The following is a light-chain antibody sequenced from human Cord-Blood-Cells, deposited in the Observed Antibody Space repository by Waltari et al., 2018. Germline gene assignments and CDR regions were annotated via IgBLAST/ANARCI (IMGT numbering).Light chain of an antibody. CDR3: SSYTSSSTPVV. CDR2: DVS. Sequence: QSALTQPASVSGSPGQSITISCTGTSSDVGGYNYVSWYQQHPGKAPKLMISDVSNRPSVVSNRFSGSKSGNTASLTISGLQAEDEADYYCSSYTSSSTPVVFGGGTKLTVL. CDR1: SSDVGGYNY. J-gene: IGLJ2*01. V-gene: IGLV2-14*01.